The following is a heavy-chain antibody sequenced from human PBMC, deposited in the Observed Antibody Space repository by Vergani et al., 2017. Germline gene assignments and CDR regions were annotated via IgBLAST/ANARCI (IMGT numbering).Heavy chain of an antibody. J-gene: IGHJ4*02. V-gene: IGHV3-7*03. Sequence: EVQLVESGGGLVQPGGSLRLSCAASGFTFSSYWMSWVRQAPGKGLEWVANIKQDGSEKYYVDSVKGRFTISRDNAKNSLYLQMNSLRAEDTAVYYCARVSYRRRVGAFDYWGQGTLVTVSS. CDR1: GFTFSSYW. CDR3: ARVSYRRRVGAFDY. CDR2: IKQDGSEK. D-gene: IGHD3-16*01.